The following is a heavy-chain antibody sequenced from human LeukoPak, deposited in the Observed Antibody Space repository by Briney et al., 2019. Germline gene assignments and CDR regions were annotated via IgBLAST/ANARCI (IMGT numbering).Heavy chain of an antibody. Sequence: GGSLRLSCAASGFTVSSNYMSWVRQAPGKGLEWVSLIYSGGSTYYADSVKGRFTISRDNSKNTLYLQMNSLRAEDTAVYYCAKGLEWELSPDDYWGQGTLVTVSS. CDR1: GFTVSSNY. CDR2: IYSGGST. V-gene: IGHV3-66*01. J-gene: IGHJ4*02. D-gene: IGHD1-26*01. CDR3: AKGLEWELSPDDY.